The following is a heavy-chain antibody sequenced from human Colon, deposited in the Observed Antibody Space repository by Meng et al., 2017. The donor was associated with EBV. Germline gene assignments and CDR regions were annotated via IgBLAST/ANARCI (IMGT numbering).Heavy chain of an antibody. CDR1: GGSVSSGGYY. CDR2: IYYSGST. D-gene: IGHD6-19*01. Sequence: HVQLQESGPGLVKPSQTLSLTCTVSGGSVSSGGYYWTWIRQHPGKGLEWFGHIYYSGSTFYNPSLKRRVTISIDTSKNQFSLNLRSVTAADTAVYYCARVSSGWDYFDYWGQGTLVTVSS. J-gene: IGHJ4*02. CDR3: ARVSSGWDYFDY. V-gene: IGHV4-31*03.